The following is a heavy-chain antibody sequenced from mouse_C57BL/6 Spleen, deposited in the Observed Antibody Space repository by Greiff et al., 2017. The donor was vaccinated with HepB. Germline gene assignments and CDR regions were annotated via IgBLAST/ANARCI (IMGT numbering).Heavy chain of an antibody. CDR3: ATRGSSYEKNFDY. CDR1: GFTFSSYG. V-gene: IGHV5-6*01. J-gene: IGHJ2*01. Sequence: VQLQQSGGDLVKPGGSLKLSCAASGFTFSSYGMSWVRQTPDKRLEWVATISSGGSYTYYPDSVKGRFTISRDNAKNTLYLQMSSLKSEDTAMYYCATRGSSYEKNFDYWGQGTTLTVSS. D-gene: IGHD1-1*01. CDR2: ISSGGSYT.